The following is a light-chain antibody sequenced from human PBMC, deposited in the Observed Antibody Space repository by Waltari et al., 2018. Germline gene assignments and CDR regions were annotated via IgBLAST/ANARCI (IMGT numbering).Light chain of an antibody. Sequence: QSALTQPASVSGSPGQSITISCTGTSSDVGGYNYVSWYQQHPGKAPKLMIYDVSTRPSGAANRFSGSKSGNTASLTISGLQAEDEADYYCSSYTSSSTPHVVFGGGTKLTVL. CDR2: DVS. V-gene: IGLV2-14*03. J-gene: IGLJ2*01. CDR3: SSYTSSSTPHVV. CDR1: SSDVGGYNY.